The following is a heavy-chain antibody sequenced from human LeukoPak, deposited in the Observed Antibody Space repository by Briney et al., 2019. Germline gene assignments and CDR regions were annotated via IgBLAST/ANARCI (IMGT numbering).Heavy chain of an antibody. CDR2: ISGYNGKT. CDR1: SYTFNTYG. D-gene: IGHD3-22*01. Sequence: ASVKVSCKASSYTFNTYGITWVRQAPGQGLEWMGWISGYNGKTKYAQKLQDRVTMTTDTSTTAAYMELRSLRSEDTAVYYCAARGADSSGYFRLTHAFDIWGQGTMVTVSS. J-gene: IGHJ3*02. V-gene: IGHV1-18*01. CDR3: AARGADSSGYFRLTHAFDI.